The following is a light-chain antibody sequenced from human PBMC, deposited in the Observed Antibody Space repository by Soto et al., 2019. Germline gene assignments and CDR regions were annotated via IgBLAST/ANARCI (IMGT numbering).Light chain of an antibody. CDR2: LGS. V-gene: IGKV2-28*01. Sequence: DIVMTQSPLSLPVTPGEPASISCRSSQSLLHSNGYNYLDWYLQKPGQSPQLLIYLGSNRASGVPDRFSGSGSGTDFTLKISRVEAEDVGVYYCMQALQTGYTFGRGTKLEIK. CDR1: QSLLHSNGYNY. J-gene: IGKJ2*01. CDR3: MQALQTGYT.